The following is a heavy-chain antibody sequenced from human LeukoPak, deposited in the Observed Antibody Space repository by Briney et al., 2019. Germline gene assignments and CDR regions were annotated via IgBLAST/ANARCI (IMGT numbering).Heavy chain of an antibody. V-gene: IGHV3-23*01. Sequence: GGSLRLSCAASGFTFSSYAMSWVRQAPGKGLEWVSAISGSGGSTYYADSVKGRFTISRDNSKNTLYLQMNSLRAEGTAVYYCAKVYYDSSGYYKTSEYYFDYWGQGTLVTVSS. D-gene: IGHD3-22*01. J-gene: IGHJ4*02. CDR1: GFTFSSYA. CDR3: AKVYYDSSGYYKTSEYYFDY. CDR2: ISGSGGST.